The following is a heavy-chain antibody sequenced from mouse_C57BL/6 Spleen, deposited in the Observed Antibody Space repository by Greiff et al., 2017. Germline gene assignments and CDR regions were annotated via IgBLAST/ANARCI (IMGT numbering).Heavy chain of an antibody. Sequence: QSGPGLVKPSQSLSLTCSVTGYSITSGYYWNWIRQFPGNKLEWMGYISYDGSNNYNPSLKNRITITRDTSKNQFFLKLNSVTTEDTATYYCARDDYSNFSDYWGQGTTLTVSS. V-gene: IGHV3-6*01. D-gene: IGHD2-5*01. CDR2: ISYDGSN. CDR3: ARDDYSNFSDY. CDR1: GYSITSGYY. J-gene: IGHJ2*01.